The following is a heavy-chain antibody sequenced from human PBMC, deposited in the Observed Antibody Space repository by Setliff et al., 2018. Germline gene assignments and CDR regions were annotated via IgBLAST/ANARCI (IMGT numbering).Heavy chain of an antibody. Sequence: ASVKVSCKASGYSFSTYAMSWIRRAPGQGLEWMGWINTNTGNPSYAQGFTGRFVFSLDTSVSTAYLQISSLKPEDTAMYYCARASRFATIVWKGDYYVDVWGKGTTVTVSS. CDR2: INTNTGNP. J-gene: IGHJ6*03. D-gene: IGHD3-16*02. V-gene: IGHV7-4-1*02. CDR3: ARASRFATIVWKGDYYVDV. CDR1: GYSFSTYA.